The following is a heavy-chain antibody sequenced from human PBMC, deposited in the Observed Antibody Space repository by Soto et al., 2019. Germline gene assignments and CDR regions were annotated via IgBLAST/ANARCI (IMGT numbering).Heavy chain of an antibody. J-gene: IGHJ4*02. CDR2: IIPIFGTA. V-gene: IGHV1-69*13. CDR3: ARSHYYDSSGYYQIDY. Sequence: GASVQVSCKASGGTFSSYAISWVRQAPGQGLEWMGGIIPIFGTANYAQKFQGRVTITADESTSTAYMELSSLRSEDTAVYYCARSHYYDSSGYYQIDYWGQGTLVTVSS. CDR1: GGTFSSYA. D-gene: IGHD3-22*01.